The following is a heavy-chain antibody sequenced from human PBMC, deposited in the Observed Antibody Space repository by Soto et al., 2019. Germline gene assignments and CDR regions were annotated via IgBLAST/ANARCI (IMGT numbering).Heavy chain of an antibody. CDR1: GYIFTSYG. CDR3: ALYFGSDLCAPGAVVDS. V-gene: IGHV1-18*01. CDR2: ISAYSSNT. J-gene: IGHJ4*02. D-gene: IGHD3-3*01. Sequence: ASVKVSCKASGYIFTSYGISWVRQAPEQGLEGMGWISAYSSNTKYPPNLQGSVTLTTDTSTYTAYMELRSLQSVDTAVYYCALYFGSDLCAPGAVVDSWGQGGLVTVS.